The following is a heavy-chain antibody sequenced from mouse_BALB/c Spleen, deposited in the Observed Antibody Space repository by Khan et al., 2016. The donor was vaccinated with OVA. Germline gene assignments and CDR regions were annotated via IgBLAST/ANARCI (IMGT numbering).Heavy chain of an antibody. D-gene: IGHD2-13*01. Sequence: EVQLQQSGAELVRPGALVNLSCKASGFNIKDYYMHWVKQRPEQGLEWFGWIDPENGNTIYDPKFQGKASITSDTSSNTAYLQFSSLTSEDTAVDDRARDGDAPGFAYWGQGTLVTVSA. CDR3: ARDGDAPGFAY. CDR1: GFNIKDYY. CDR2: IDPENGNT. J-gene: IGHJ3*01. V-gene: IGHV14-1*02.